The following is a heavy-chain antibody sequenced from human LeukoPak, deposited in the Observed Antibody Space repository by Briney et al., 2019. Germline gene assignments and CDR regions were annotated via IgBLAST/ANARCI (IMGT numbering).Heavy chain of an antibody. D-gene: IGHD1-26*01. Sequence: ASVKVSCKASGGTFSSYAISWVRQAPGQGLEWMGGIIPIFGTANYAQKFQGRVTSTTDESTSTAYMELSSLGSEDTAVYYCATDSIVGATDYYYYYMDVWGKGTTVTVSS. CDR3: ATDSIVGATDYYYYYMDV. CDR2: IIPIFGTA. CDR1: GGTFSSYA. J-gene: IGHJ6*03. V-gene: IGHV1-69*05.